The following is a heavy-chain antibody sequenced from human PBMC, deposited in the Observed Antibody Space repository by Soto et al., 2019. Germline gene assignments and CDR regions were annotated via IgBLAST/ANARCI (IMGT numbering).Heavy chain of an antibody. CDR1: GYSFTSYW. V-gene: IGHV5-10-1*01. D-gene: IGHD3-22*01. CDR3: ARIPPYYYDNSGYYRLKLNDYDI. J-gene: IGHJ3*02. CDR2: IAPSDSYT. Sequence: GESLKISCKGSGYSFTSYWLSWVRQMPGKGLEWMGRIAPSDSYTNYSPSFQGHVTISADKSISTAYLQWSSQKASDTAMYYCARIPPYYYDNSGYYRLKLNDYDIWGKGTMVT.